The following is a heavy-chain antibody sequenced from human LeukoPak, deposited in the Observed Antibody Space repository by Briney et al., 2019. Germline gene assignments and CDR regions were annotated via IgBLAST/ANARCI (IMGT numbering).Heavy chain of an antibody. CDR2: ISGRGGST. V-gene: IGHV3-23*01. J-gene: IGHJ3*02. CDR1: GFTFSSYA. CDR3: AKGNLVVAYNYGSGSDAFDI. D-gene: IGHD3-10*01. Sequence: GGSLRLSCAVSGFTFSSYAMRWVSQAPGKGMGWVSAISGRGGSTYYADSVKARFTSARDNSTSTLYMQMNSLGAEDTAAYYCAKGNLVVAYNYGSGSDAFDIWGQGTMVTVSS.